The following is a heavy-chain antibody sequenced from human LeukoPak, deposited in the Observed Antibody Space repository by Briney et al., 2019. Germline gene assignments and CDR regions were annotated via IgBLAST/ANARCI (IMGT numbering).Heavy chain of an antibody. V-gene: IGHV1-18*01. D-gene: IGHD3-9*01. J-gene: IGHJ5*02. CDR2: ISAYNGNT. CDR1: GGTFSSYA. Sequence: ASVKVSCKASGGTFSSYAISWVRQAPGQGLEWMGWISAYNGNTNYAQKLQGRVTMTTDTSTSTAYMELRSLRSDDTAVYYCASGRMYYDILTGYYMGNWFDPWGQGTLVTVSS. CDR3: ASGRMYYDILTGYYMGNWFDP.